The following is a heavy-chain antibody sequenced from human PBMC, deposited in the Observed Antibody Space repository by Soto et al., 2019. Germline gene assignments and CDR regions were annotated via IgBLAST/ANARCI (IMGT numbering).Heavy chain of an antibody. Sequence: LRRSCAASGFTFTRYSMNWVRQAPGKGLEWVSSISSTTNYIYYGDSMKGRFTISRDNAKNSLYLEMNSLRAEDTAVYYCARESEDLTSNFDYWGQGTLVTVSS. CDR3: ARESEDLTSNFDY. J-gene: IGHJ4*02. CDR2: ISSTTNYI. CDR1: GFTFTRYS. V-gene: IGHV3-21*06.